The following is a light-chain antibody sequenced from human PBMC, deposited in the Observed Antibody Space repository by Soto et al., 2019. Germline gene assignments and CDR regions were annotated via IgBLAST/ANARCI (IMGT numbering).Light chain of an antibody. CDR2: DAS. V-gene: IGKV1-33*01. CDR3: QQYENLPT. J-gene: IGKJ5*01. Sequence: EIQMTQSTSSLSASLGDGVTIICQASQNINNYLNWYQQKPGRAPKLLIYDASNLEAGVPSRFRGSGSGTDFTSTISRLQPEDIATYYCQQYENLPTVGQGTRLEIK. CDR1: QNINNY.